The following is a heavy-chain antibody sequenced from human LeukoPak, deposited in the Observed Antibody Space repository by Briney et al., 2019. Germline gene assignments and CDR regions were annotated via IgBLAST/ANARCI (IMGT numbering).Heavy chain of an antibody. CDR2: IWHDGNEK. D-gene: IGHD6-19*01. J-gene: IGHJ4*02. CDR1: GFTFSRSI. CDR3: AREDGYSSGWVDY. V-gene: IGHV3-33*01. Sequence: GGSLRLSCAASGFTFSRSIMHWVRQAPGKGLEWVAVIWHDGNEKHFEDSVKGRFTISRDNAKNSLYLQMNSLRAEDTAVYYCAREDGYSSGWVDYWGQGTLVTVSS.